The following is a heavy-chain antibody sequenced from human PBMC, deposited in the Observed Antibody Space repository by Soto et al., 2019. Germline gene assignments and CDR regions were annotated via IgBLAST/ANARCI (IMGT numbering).Heavy chain of an antibody. CDR1: GYAFTDFY. CDR3: ARGGATEPTLPVFCEFFMDV. V-gene: IGHV1-2*04. D-gene: IGHD2-21*01. Sequence: QVQLVQSGAEVKKPGASVRLSCKASGYAFTDFYLHWVRQAPGQGLGWMGWSNPNSGGVNYAEKFLGWVTLTRDKSVSRTYMDLRRLKSGDMAVYYCARGGATEPTLPVFCEFFMDVWGKGTTVTVS. CDR2: SNPNSGGV. J-gene: IGHJ6*03.